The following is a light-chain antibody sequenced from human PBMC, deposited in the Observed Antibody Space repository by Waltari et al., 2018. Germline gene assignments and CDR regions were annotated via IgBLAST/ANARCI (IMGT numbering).Light chain of an antibody. CDR3: QQYNSYWT. V-gene: IGKV1-5*03. CDR1: GNMGNW. J-gene: IGKJ1*01. Sequence: DTQMTQSPATLSASIGDRVTITCRASGNMGNWLAWYQQKPGKAPKLLISQASILETGVPSRFSGRGSRTEFTLTISSLQPDDFGTYYCQQYNSYWTFGQGTKVEVK. CDR2: QAS.